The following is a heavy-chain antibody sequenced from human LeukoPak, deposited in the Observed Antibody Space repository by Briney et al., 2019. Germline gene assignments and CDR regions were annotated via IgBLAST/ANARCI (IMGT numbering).Heavy chain of an antibody. CDR3: ATTIFGVVPGDY. CDR1: GGTFSSYA. D-gene: IGHD3-3*01. V-gene: IGHV1-69*01. Sequence: ASVKVSCKASGGTFSSYAISWVRQAPGQGLEWMGGIIPIFGTANYAQKFQGRVTITADESTSTAYMELSSLRSEDTAVYYCATTIFGVVPGDYWGQGTLVTVSS. J-gene: IGHJ4*02. CDR2: IIPIFGTA.